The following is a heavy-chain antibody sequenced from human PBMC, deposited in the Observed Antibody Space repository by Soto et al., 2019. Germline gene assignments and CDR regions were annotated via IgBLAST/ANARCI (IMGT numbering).Heavy chain of an antibody. V-gene: IGHV3-30-3*01. CDR3: ARDVWEQLVHPGNYGMDV. CDR2: ISYHESTE. Sequence: QVQLVESGGGVVQPGRSLRLSCVGSGFTFSRYAIHWVRQAPGKGLEWVAVISYHESTESHADSVKGRFTISRDDSRNTVHLQMNSLRSEDTALYYCARDVWEQLVHPGNYGMDVWGQGTMVTVSS. J-gene: IGHJ6*02. D-gene: IGHD6-13*01. CDR1: GFTFSRYA.